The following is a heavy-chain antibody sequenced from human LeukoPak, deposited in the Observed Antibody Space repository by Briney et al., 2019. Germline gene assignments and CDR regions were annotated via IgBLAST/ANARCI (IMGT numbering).Heavy chain of an antibody. CDR1: GGSISSYY. V-gene: IGHV4-59*08. CDR3: ARHGRDGYNYYNY. D-gene: IGHD5-24*01. CDR2: IYYSGST. Sequence: SETLSLTCTVSGGSISSYYWSWIRRPPGKGLEWIGYIYYSGSTNYNPSLKSRVTISVDTSKNQFSLKLSSVTAADTAVYYCARHGRDGYNYYNYWGQGTLVTVSS. J-gene: IGHJ4*02.